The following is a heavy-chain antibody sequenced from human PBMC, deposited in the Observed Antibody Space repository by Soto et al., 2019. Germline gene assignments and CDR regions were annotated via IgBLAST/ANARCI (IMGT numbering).Heavy chain of an antibody. CDR2: IPSAI. V-gene: IGHV3-48*01. CDR3: VRDHIYAFDV. J-gene: IGHJ3*01. Sequence: EVQLMESGGDLVQPGGSLRLSCAASGFTFSAYSMNWVRQAPGKGLEWLSYIPSAIHYADSVKGRFTISRDDAKNSLYLQMNSLRAEDTAVYYCVRDHIYAFDVWGQGTMVTVSS. D-gene: IGHD2-21*01. CDR1: GFTFSAYS.